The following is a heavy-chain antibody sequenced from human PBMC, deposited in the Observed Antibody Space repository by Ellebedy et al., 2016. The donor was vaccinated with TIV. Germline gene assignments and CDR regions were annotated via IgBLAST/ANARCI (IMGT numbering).Heavy chain of an antibody. Sequence: GGSLRLSXAASGFTFSNYWMSWVRQTPGKGLEWVGNIREDGSETRYVDSVKGRITISRDNAKNSLYLQMNSLKTEDTAVYYCRAYRYAYGMDLWGQGTTVTVSS. J-gene: IGHJ6*02. CDR2: IREDGSET. CDR1: GFTFSNYW. CDR3: RAYRYAYGMDL. V-gene: IGHV3-7*03. D-gene: IGHD3-16*01.